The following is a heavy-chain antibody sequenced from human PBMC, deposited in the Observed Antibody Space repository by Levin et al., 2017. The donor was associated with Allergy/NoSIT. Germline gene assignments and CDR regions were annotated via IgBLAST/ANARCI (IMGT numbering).Heavy chain of an antibody. Sequence: GASVKVSCKASGYTFTGYYMHWVRQAPGQGLEWMGWINPNSGGTNYAQKFQGRVTMTRDTSISTAYMELSRLRSDDTAVYYCARAGWGYCSGGSCYSSDWFDPWGQGTLVTVSS. J-gene: IGHJ5*02. CDR1: GYTFTGYY. CDR3: ARAGWGYCSGGSCYSSDWFDP. D-gene: IGHD2-15*01. V-gene: IGHV1-2*02. CDR2: INPNSGGT.